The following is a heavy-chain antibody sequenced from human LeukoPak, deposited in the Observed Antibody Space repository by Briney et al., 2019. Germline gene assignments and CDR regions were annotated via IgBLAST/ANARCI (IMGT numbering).Heavy chain of an antibody. D-gene: IGHD5-12*01. V-gene: IGHV3-9*01. CDR3: AKDSGSSSGYESWFDP. CDR2: ISWSSDNI. J-gene: IGHJ5*02. CDR1: GFTFDDYA. Sequence: PGGSLRLSCAASGFTFDDYAMHWVRQAPGKGLVWVSGISWSSDNIDYADSVKGRFTISRDNAKNSLYLQMNSLRVEDTALYYCAKDSGSSSGYESWFDPWGQGTLVTVSS.